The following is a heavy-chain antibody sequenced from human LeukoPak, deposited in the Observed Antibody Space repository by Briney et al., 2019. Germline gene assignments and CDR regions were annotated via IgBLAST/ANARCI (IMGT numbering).Heavy chain of an antibody. V-gene: IGHV4-59*01. Sequence: SETLSLTCTVSGGSISSYYWSWIRQPPGKGLEWIGYIYYSGSTNYNPSLKSRVTISVDTSKNQFSLKLSSVTAADTAVYYCARGPTGNYYDIDYWGQGALVTVSS. CDR2: IYYSGST. J-gene: IGHJ4*02. CDR1: GGSISSYY. D-gene: IGHD1-26*01. CDR3: ARGPTGNYYDIDY.